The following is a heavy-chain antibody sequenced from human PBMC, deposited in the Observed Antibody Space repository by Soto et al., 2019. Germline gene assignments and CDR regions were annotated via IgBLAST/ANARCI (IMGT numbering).Heavy chain of an antibody. D-gene: IGHD4-17*01. Sequence: QVQLVESGGGVVQPGRSLRLSCAASGFTFSSYGMHWVRQAPGKGLEWVAVISYDGNNKYNADSVKGRFTISRDNFKNTLYLQMDSLRAEDTAMYYCAKDHLETTVTTPSYWGQGTLVTVSS. CDR2: ISYDGNNK. J-gene: IGHJ4*02. CDR1: GFTFSSYG. CDR3: AKDHLETTVTTPSY. V-gene: IGHV3-30*18.